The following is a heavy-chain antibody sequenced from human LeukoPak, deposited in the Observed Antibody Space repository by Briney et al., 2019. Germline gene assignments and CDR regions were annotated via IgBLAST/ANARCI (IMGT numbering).Heavy chain of an antibody. CDR1: GYTFTSYG. D-gene: IGHD2-2*01. CDR3: ARGIVVVPAAPEDYYYYGMDV. J-gene: IGHJ6*02. Sequence: GASVEVSCKASGYTFTSYGISWVRQAPGQGLEWMGWISAYNGNTNYAQKLQGRVTMTTDTSTSTAYMELRSLRSDDTAVYYCARGIVVVPAAPEDYYYYGMDVWGQGTTVTVSS. CDR2: ISAYNGNT. V-gene: IGHV1-18*01.